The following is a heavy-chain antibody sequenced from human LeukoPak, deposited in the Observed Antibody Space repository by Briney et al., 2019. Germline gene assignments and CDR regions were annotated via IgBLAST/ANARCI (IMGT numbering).Heavy chain of an antibody. Sequence: SGGSLRLSCAASGFIFSSYTMNWVRQAPGKRLEWVSSISGSSSYIFYADSVKGRFTISRDNAKNSLYLQMNSLRDEDTAVYYCARVKAVARDFWGQGTLVIVSS. J-gene: IGHJ4*02. CDR2: ISGSSSYI. CDR1: GFIFSSYT. CDR3: ARVKAVARDF. V-gene: IGHV3-21*01. D-gene: IGHD6-19*01.